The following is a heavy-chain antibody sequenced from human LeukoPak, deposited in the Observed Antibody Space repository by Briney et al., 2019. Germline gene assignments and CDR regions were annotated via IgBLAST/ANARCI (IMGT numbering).Heavy chain of an antibody. CDR3: ARVISSGWYYFDY. J-gene: IGHJ4*02. D-gene: IGHD6-19*01. V-gene: IGHV4-4*07. Sequence: SETLSLTCTVSGGSISSYYWSWIRQPAGKGLEWIGHFYASGSTNYYPSLKSRVTMSVDTSKNQFSLKLNSVTAADTAVYYCARVISSGWYYFDYWGQGTLVTVSS. CDR2: FYASGST. CDR1: GGSISSYY.